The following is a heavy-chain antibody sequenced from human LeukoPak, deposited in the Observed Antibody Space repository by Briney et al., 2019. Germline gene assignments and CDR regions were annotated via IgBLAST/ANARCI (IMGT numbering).Heavy chain of an antibody. V-gene: IGHV3-33*01. CDR3: ARDELNSGSYWLDY. D-gene: IGHD1-26*01. J-gene: IGHJ4*02. CDR1: GFTFSSYG. CDR2: IWYDGSNK. Sequence: GRSLRLSCAASGFTFSSYGMHWVRQAPGKGLEWVAVIWYDGSNKYYADSVKGRFTISRDNSKNTVYLQMNSLRAEDTAVYYCARDELNSGSYWLDYWGQGTLVTVSS.